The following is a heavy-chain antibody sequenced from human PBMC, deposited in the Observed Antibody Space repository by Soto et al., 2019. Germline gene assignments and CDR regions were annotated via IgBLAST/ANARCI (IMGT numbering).Heavy chain of an antibody. CDR2: ISWNSGSI. J-gene: IGHJ1*01. CDR3: AKGLWFGELLSREYFQH. V-gene: IGHV3-9*01. Sequence: GGSLRLSCAASGFTFDDYAMHWVRQAPGKGLEWVSGISWNSGSIGYADSVKGRFTISRDNAKNSLYLQMNSLRAEDTALYYCAKGLWFGELLSREYFQHWGQGT. CDR1: GFTFDDYA. D-gene: IGHD3-10*01.